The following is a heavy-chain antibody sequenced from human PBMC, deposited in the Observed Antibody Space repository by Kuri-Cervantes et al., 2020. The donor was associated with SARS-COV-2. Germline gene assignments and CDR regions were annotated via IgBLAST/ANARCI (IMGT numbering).Heavy chain of an antibody. V-gene: IGHV3-53*01. CDR2: IYSGGSK. CDR1: GFTVSSNY. D-gene: IGHD3-22*01. J-gene: IGHJ3*02. CDR3: ARSTPFRRLVVISQGGAFDI. Sequence: GESLKISCAASGFTVSSNYMSWVRPAPGKGLEWVSVIYSGGSKSYADSVKGRFTIPIDKSRNTLYLQMNSLRAEDTAVYYCARSTPFRRLVVISQGGAFDIWGQGTMVTVSS.